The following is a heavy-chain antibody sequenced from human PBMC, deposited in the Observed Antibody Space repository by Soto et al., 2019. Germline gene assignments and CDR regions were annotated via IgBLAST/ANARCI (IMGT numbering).Heavy chain of an antibody. J-gene: IGHJ4*02. V-gene: IGHV3-48*01. CDR2: ISSSSSTI. Sequence: PGGSLRLSCAASGFTFSSYSMNWVRQAPGKGLEWVSYISSSSSTIYYADSVKGRFTISRDNAKNTLYLQMNSLRAEDTAVYYCARGEATTVVTPDYWGQGTLVTVSS. CDR3: ARGEATTVVTPDY. CDR1: GFTFSSYS. D-gene: IGHD2-21*02.